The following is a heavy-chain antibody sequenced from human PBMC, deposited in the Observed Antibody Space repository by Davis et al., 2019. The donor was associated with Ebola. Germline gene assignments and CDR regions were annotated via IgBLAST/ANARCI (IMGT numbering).Heavy chain of an antibody. Sequence: ESLKISCAASGFTFSDYYWSWIRQPPGKGLEWIGEINHSGSTNYNPSLKSRVTISVDTSKNQFSLKLSSVTAADTAVYYCAGYSYGQGAFDIWGQGTMVTVSS. CDR1: GFTFSDYY. CDR2: INHSGST. CDR3: AGYSYGQGAFDI. V-gene: IGHV4-34*08. J-gene: IGHJ3*02. D-gene: IGHD5-18*01.